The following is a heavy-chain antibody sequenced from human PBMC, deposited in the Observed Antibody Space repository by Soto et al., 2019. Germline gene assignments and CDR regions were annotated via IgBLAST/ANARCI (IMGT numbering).Heavy chain of an antibody. D-gene: IGHD6-6*01. CDR3: ARDLGYSSSSGVDYYYYYGMDV. J-gene: IGHJ6*02. CDR2: INTNTGNP. CDR1: GYTFTSYA. V-gene: IGHV7-4-1*01. Sequence: QVQLVQSGSELKKPGASVKVSCKASGYTFTSYAMNWVRQAPGQGLEWMGWINTNTGNPTYAQGFPGRVVFSLDTSGSTAYLKICSLQAEYTAVYYGARDLGYSSSSGVDYYYYYGMDVWGQGTTVTVSS.